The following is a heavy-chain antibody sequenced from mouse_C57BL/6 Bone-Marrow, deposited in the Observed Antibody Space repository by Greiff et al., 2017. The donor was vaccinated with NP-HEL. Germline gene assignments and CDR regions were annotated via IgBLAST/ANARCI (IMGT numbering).Heavy chain of an antibody. CDR3: ARYDSNYGNY. D-gene: IGHD2-5*01. J-gene: IGHJ2*01. CDR2: IYPGDGDT. Sequence: LKESGASVKISCKASGYAFSSYWMNWVKQRPGKGLEWIGQIYPGDGDTNYNGKFKGKATLTADKSSSTAYMQLSSLTSEDSAVYFCARYDSNYGNYWGQGTTLTVSS. V-gene: IGHV1-80*01. CDR1: GYAFSSYW.